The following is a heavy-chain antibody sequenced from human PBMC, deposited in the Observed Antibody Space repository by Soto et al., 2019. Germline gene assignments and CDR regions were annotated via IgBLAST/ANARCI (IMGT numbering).Heavy chain of an antibody. D-gene: IGHD3-3*01. CDR2: IYWDDDK. V-gene: IGHV2-5*02. CDR3: AHRVLRTVFGVVTTTAIYFDF. J-gene: IGHJ4*02. CDR1: GFSLTTSGVG. Sequence: QITLNESGPTVVRPTETLTLTCRFSGFSLTTSGVGVGWIRQSPGKAPEWLALIYWDDDKHYSASLKSRLTITEDISKHQVVLTVSDLDPTDTATYYCAHRVLRTVFGVVTTTAIYFDFWGQGTPVAVSS.